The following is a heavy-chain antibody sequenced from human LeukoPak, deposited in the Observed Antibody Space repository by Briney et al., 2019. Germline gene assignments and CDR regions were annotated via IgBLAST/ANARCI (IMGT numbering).Heavy chain of an antibody. CDR3: TRHEDLTYCGGDCYSGDY. V-gene: IGHV3-73*01. CDR1: GFTFSGSA. J-gene: IGHJ4*02. D-gene: IGHD2-21*02. Sequence: GGSLRVSCAASGFTFSGSAMHWVRQASGKGLEWVGRIRSKANNYATAYAASVKGRFTISRDDSKNTAYLQMNSLKTEDTAVYYCTRHEDLTYCGGDCYSGDYWGQGTLVTVSS. CDR2: IRSKANNYAT.